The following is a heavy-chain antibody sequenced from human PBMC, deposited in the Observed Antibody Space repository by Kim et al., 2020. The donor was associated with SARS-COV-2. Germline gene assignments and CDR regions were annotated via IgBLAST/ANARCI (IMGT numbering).Heavy chain of an antibody. D-gene: IGHD6-19*01. Sequence: VDSVKGRFTISRDNSKNTRYLQMDSLRAEDTAVYYCAKESRLATINFGMDVWGQGTTVTVS. CDR3: AKESRLATINFGMDV. V-gene: IGHV3-30*02. J-gene: IGHJ6*02.